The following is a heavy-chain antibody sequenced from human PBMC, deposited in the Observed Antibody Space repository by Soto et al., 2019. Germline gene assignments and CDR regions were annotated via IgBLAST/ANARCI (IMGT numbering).Heavy chain of an antibody. D-gene: IGHD6-19*01. CDR1: GYTFTSYY. V-gene: IGHV1-46*01. CDR2: INPSGGTT. CDR3: ARGGSGGWGYYFDY. J-gene: IGHJ4*02. Sequence: QVQLVQSGAEVKKPGASVKVSCKASGYTFTSYYMHWVRQAPGQGLEWMGIINPSGGTTSYAQKFKGRVNMTRDTSTSTVYMELSSLRSDDTAVFYCARGGSGGWGYYFDYWGQGTLVTVSS.